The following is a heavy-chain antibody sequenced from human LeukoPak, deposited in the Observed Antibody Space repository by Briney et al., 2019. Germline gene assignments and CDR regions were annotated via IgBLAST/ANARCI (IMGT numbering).Heavy chain of an antibody. CDR3: ARDLSVTAKFDY. CDR2: IFHSGTT. D-gene: IGHD3-16*01. CDR1: GYSMSSGSY. V-gene: IGHV4-38-2*02. J-gene: IGHJ4*02. Sequence: SETLSLTCAVSGYSMSSGSYWGWIRQPPGKGLEWIGSIFHSGTTYHNPSLKSRVTISVDTSKNQVSLKLSSVTAADTAVYYCARDLSVTAKFDYWGQGTLVTVSS.